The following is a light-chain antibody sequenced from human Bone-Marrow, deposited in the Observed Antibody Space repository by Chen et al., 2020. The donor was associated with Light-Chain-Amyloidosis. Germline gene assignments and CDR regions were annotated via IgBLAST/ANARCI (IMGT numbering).Light chain of an antibody. Sequence: SYELTQPPSVSVSTGQTARITCSGDDLPTKYAYWYQQKPGKAPVLVIHRDTERPSGISERFSGSSSGTTATLTISGVQAEDEADYHCQSADRSGTYEVIFGGGTKLTVL. CDR2: RDT. CDR1: DLPTKY. V-gene: IGLV3-25*03. J-gene: IGLJ2*01. CDR3: QSADRSGTYEVI.